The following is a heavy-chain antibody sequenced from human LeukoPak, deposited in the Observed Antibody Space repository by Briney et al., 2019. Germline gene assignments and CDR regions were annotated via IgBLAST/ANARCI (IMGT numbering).Heavy chain of an antibody. Sequence: ASXKVSCKASGYTFTCYYMHWVGQAPGQGREWMGWINPNSGGTNYAQKFQGRVTITRDTSISTAYMELSRLRSDDTAVYYCARVGRREQLGKTWFDPWGQGTLVTVSS. CDR3: ARVGRREQLGKTWFDP. D-gene: IGHD6-6*01. J-gene: IGHJ5*02. CDR1: GYTFTCYY. V-gene: IGHV1-2*02. CDR2: INPNSGGT.